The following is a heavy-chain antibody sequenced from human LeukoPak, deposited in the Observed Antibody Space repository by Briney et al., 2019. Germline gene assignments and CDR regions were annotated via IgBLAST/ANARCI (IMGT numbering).Heavy chain of an antibody. V-gene: IGHV3-15*01. CDR3: TTWTGGVVVTN. Sequence: GGSLRLSCAASGFTFSNAWTSWVRQAPRKGREWVGRIRSQSNGGTTDYAAPVKGRFTISRDDSKHTLYLQLNSLKSEDTAVYYCTTWTGGVVVTNWGQGTLVTVSS. J-gene: IGHJ4*02. CDR2: IRSQSNGGTT. D-gene: IGHD2-2*01. CDR1: GFTFSNAW.